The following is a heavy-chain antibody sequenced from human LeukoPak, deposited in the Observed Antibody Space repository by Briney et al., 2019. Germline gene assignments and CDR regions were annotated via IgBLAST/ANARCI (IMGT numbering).Heavy chain of an antibody. CDR3: ARLYYYYGLDV. J-gene: IGHJ6*02. CDR2: IYSGST. CDR1: GXSISNSFYD. V-gene: IGHV4-39*01. Sequence: SETLSLTCTVSGXSISNSFYDWGWIRQPPGTGLEWIGSIYSGSTYYNPSLKSRVTISVDTSNNQFSLKLSSVTAADTAVYYCARLYYYYGLDVWGQGTTVTVSS.